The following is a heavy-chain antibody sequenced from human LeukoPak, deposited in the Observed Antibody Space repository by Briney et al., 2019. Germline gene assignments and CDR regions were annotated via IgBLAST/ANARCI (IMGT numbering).Heavy chain of an antibody. V-gene: IGHV1-18*01. Sequence: ASVKVSCKASGYTFTSYGINWVRQAPGQGLEWMGWISGHNGNTKYTQKLQGRVTMTTDTSTTTAYMELRSLRSDDTAVYYCARGYYYYYGMDVWGQGTTVTVSS. CDR2: ISGHNGNT. CDR3: ARGYYYYYGMDV. D-gene: IGHD3-10*01. J-gene: IGHJ6*02. CDR1: GYTFTSYG.